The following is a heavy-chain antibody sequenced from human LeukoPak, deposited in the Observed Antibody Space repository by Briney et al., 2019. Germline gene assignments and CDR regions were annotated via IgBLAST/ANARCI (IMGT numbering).Heavy chain of an antibody. D-gene: IGHD1-26*01. V-gene: IGHV3-21*06. J-gene: IGHJ3*02. Sequence: PGGSLRLSCAASGFTFSSYSMNWVRQAPGKGLEWVSSISSSSSYIYYADSVKGRFTISRDNAKNSLYLQMNSLRAEDTAVYYCARAWEFRYDGFDIWGQGTMVTVSS. CDR1: GFTFSSYS. CDR3: ARAWEFRYDGFDI. CDR2: ISSSSSYI.